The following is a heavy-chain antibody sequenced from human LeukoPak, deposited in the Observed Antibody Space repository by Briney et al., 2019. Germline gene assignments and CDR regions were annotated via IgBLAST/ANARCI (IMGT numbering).Heavy chain of an antibody. CDR3: AKNLDSSGYYLFDY. CDR2: ISGSGGST. D-gene: IGHD3-22*01. Sequence: GGSLRLSCAACGFTFSSYAMSWVRQAPGKGWVWGSAISGSGGSTYYADSVKGRFTISRDNPKNTLYLQMSGLRAEDTAVDYGAKNLDSSGYYLFDYWGQGTLVTVSS. V-gene: IGHV3-23*01. CDR1: GFTFSSYA. J-gene: IGHJ4*02.